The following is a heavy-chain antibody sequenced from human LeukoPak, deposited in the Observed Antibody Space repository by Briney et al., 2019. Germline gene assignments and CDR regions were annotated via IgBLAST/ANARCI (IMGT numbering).Heavy chain of an antibody. CDR3: TREWTPHHSFDI. D-gene: IGHD3/OR15-3a*01. V-gene: IGHV3-11*01. J-gene: IGHJ3*02. CDR1: GFTFSEKY. Sequence: TGGSLRLSCEASGFTFSEKYMNWIRQAPGKGLEWLSSISAGGSSTRYADSVKGQFTISRDDAKNSLLLQMDSLRVEDTGIYYCTREWTPHHSFDIGGQGAKVTVAS. CDR2: ISAGGSST.